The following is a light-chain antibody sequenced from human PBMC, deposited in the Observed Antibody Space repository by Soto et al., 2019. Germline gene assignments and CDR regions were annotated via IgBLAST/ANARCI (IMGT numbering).Light chain of an antibody. CDR1: QDISNY. J-gene: IGKJ4*01. CDR3: QQYDNT. CDR2: DAS. Sequence: DIQMTQSPSSLSASVGDRVTITCQASQDISNYLNWYQQKPGKAPKLLIYDASNLETGVPSRFSGSGSGTDFTFTISSLQPEDIATYYCQQYDNTFGGGTKVDIK. V-gene: IGKV1-33*01.